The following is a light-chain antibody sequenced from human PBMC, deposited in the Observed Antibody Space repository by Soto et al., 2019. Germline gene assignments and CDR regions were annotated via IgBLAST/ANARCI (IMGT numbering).Light chain of an antibody. CDR1: QSISSW. CDR3: QQYNSYLWT. V-gene: IGKV1-5*03. Sequence: DIQMTQSPSTLPASVGDRVTITCRASQSISSWLAWYQQKPGKAPKLLIYKAYSLESGVPSRFNGSGSGTEFTLTISSLQPDDFATYYCQQYNSYLWTFGQGTKVEIK. CDR2: KAY. J-gene: IGKJ1*01.